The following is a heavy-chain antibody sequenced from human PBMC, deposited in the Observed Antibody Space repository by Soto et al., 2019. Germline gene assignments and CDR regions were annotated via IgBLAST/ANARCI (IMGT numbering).Heavy chain of an antibody. CDR2: IDHDGPT. CDR1: GSTFINYW. J-gene: IGHJ4*02. CDR3: VRDSHGDY. V-gene: IGHV3-74*01. Sequence: EVQLVDSGGGLFQPGGSLRLSCAGLGSTFINYWMHWVRQAPGKGLEWVSRIDHDGPTDYADSVRGRFTISRDNAENTLYLQMNSLRPEDTAVYYCVRDSHGDYWGQGTLVTVSS.